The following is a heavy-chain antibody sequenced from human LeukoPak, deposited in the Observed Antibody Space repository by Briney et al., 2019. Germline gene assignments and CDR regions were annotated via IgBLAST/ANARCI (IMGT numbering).Heavy chain of an antibody. CDR2: INHSGST. CDR1: GGSFSGYY. J-gene: IGHJ3*02. CDR3: ARGGKNNTFFCTNGVCQEGVFDI. Sequence: KPSETLSLTCAVYGGSFSGYYWSWIRQPPGKGLEWIGEINHSGSTNYNPSLKSRVTISVDTSKNQFSLKLSSVTAADTAVYYFARGGKNNTFFCTNGVCQEGVFDIWGQGTMVTVSS. V-gene: IGHV4-34*01. D-gene: IGHD2-8*01.